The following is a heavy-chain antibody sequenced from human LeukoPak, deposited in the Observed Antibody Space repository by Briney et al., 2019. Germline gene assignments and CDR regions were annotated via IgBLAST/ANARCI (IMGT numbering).Heavy chain of an antibody. V-gene: IGHV1-8*03. CDR2: MNPNSGNT. CDR1: GYTFTSYD. J-gene: IGHJ6*03. CDR3: ARGHVVVVAAPYYYYYMDV. D-gene: IGHD2-15*01. Sequence: GASVKVSCKASGYTFTSYDINWVRQATGQGLEWMGWMNPNSGNTGYAQKFQGRVTITRNTSISTAYMELSSLRSEDTAVYYCARGHVVVVAAPYYYYYMDVWGKRTTVTVSS.